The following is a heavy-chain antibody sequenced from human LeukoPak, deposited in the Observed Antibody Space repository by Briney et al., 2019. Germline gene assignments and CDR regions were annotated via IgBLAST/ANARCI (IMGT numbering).Heavy chain of an antibody. CDR2: ISGGGII. CDR1: GLTFSDYH. CDR3: ARGHISGYYSTYY. Sequence: GGSLRLSCAASGLTFSDYHMSWIRQAPGKRLEWLSCISGGGIIYYADSVKGRFTISRDNAKNSLYLQLSDLRADDTAVYYCARGHISGYYSTYYWGQGILVTVSS. V-gene: IGHV3-11*01. D-gene: IGHD3-22*01. J-gene: IGHJ4*02.